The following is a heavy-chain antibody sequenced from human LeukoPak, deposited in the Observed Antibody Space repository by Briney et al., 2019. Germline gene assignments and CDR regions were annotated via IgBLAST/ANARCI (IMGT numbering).Heavy chain of an antibody. Sequence: GESLKISCQGSGYSFTTYWITWVRQISGEGLEWMGNIDPSDSYTNYSPSFQGHVTISADKSISTAYLQWSSLKASDTAMYYCGRRPQYNSGIDYWGQGILVTVSS. D-gene: IGHD6-19*01. CDR1: GYSFTTYW. CDR3: GRRPQYNSGIDY. V-gene: IGHV5-10-1*01. J-gene: IGHJ4*02. CDR2: IDPSDSYT.